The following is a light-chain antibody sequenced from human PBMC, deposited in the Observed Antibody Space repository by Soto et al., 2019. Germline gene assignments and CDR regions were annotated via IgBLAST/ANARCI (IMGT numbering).Light chain of an antibody. Sequence: AIPLTQSPSSLSASVGDRVTITCRASQVIGSALAWYQQKPGKPPNLLIYDASRLESGVPSRFSGSGSGTDFTLTISSLQPEDFTTYYCQQFNDYPFTFGPGTRVDIK. CDR3: QQFNDYPFT. CDR2: DAS. V-gene: IGKV1D-13*01. J-gene: IGKJ3*01. CDR1: QVIGSA.